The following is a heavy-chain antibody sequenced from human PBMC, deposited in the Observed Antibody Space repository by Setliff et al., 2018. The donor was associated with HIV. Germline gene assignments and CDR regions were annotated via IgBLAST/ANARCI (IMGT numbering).Heavy chain of an antibody. CDR1: GYSISSGYY. CDR3: ARVPHRVVGTTTLLYHFDY. V-gene: IGHV4-38-2*01. CDR2: IHHSGTT. J-gene: IGHJ4*02. D-gene: IGHD1-26*01. Sequence: PSETLSLTCAVSGYSISSGYYWAWIRQSPGKGLDWIGSIHHSGTTYYTPSLKSRVTISVDTTTNQASLQVSSVTAVDTAVYYCARVPHRVVGTTTLLYHFDYWGLGTLVTVSS.